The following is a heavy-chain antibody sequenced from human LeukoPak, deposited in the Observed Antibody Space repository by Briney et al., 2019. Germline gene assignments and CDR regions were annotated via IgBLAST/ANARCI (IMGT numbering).Heavy chain of an antibody. D-gene: IGHD6-13*01. Sequence: AETLPLTCAVYGGSFSGYYWSWIRQPPGKGLEWIGEINHSGSTNYNPSIKSRVTISVDTSKNQFSLNLTSVTAADTAVYYCARLYIRGYSRSTNYNWFDPWGQGTLVTVSS. CDR2: INHSGST. J-gene: IGHJ5*02. CDR3: ARLYIRGYSRSTNYNWFDP. CDR1: GGSFSGYY. V-gene: IGHV4-34*01.